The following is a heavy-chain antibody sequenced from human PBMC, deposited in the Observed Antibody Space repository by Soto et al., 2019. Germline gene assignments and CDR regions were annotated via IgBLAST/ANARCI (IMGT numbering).Heavy chain of an antibody. V-gene: IGHV5-51*01. CDR1: W. Sequence: WICWVRQMPGKGLEWMGIISPIDSDTRYSPSFEGQVTISADNSISTAYLHWSSLKASDTGIYYCARQSYYDVLTGYLNWFDSWGRGTQVTVSS. CDR2: ISPIDSDT. D-gene: IGHD3-9*01. J-gene: IGHJ5*01. CDR3: ARQSYYDVLTGYLNWFDS.